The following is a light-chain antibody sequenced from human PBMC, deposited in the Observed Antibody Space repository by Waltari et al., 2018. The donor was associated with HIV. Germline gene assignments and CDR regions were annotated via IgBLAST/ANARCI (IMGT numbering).Light chain of an antibody. CDR2: DAS. J-gene: IGKJ2*01. CDR1: QSVSSY. CDR3: HQRSNWPPYT. Sequence: EIVLTQSPATLSLSPGERATLSCRASQSVSSYLTWYQQKPGQAPRLLIYDASNGATGIPARFSGSGSGTDFTLTISSLEPEDFAVYYCHQRSNWPPYTFGQGTKLEIK. V-gene: IGKV3-11*01.